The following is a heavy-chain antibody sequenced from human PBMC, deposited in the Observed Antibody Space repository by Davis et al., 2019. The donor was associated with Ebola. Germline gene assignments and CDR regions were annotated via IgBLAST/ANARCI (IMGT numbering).Heavy chain of an antibody. Sequence: PGGSLRLSCAASGFTFSSYAMHWVRQAPGKGLEWVAVISYDGSNKYYADSVKGRFTISRDNSKNTLYLQMNSLRAEDTAVYYCARGELDGDEVGWFDPWGQGTLVTVSS. CDR2: ISYDGSNK. J-gene: IGHJ5*02. CDR1: GFTFSSYA. D-gene: IGHD4-17*01. CDR3: ARGELDGDEVGWFDP. V-gene: IGHV3-30-3*01.